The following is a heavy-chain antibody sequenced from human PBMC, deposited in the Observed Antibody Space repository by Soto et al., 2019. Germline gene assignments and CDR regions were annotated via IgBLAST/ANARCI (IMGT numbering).Heavy chain of an antibody. J-gene: IGHJ6*02. CDR2: ISGGGAGT. V-gene: IGHV3-23*01. CDR1: GFPFSSYA. Sequence: EVHLLESGGVLVQPGGSLRLSCAASGFPFSSYAMSWVRQAPGKGLEWVSGISGGGAGTYYADSVQGRFTITRDNSENTLYLEMNSLRAEDTAVYYWADVRYCRGGSCYGLPYYYGMDVWGQGTTVTVSS. D-gene: IGHD2-15*01. CDR3: ADVRYCRGGSCYGLPYYYGMDV.